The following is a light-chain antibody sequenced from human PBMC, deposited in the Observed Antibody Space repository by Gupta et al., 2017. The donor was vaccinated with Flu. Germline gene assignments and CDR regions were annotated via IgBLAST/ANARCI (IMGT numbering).Light chain of an antibody. J-gene: IGKJ1*01. CDR2: AAS. CDR3: QQYGNTPRT. CDR1: QTVNDNY. V-gene: IGKV3-20*01. Sequence: LTRSPGTLSLSPGDRVTLSCRASQTVNDNYLAWYQQKPGQAPRLLIFAASNRATGIPDRFRGSGSGTDFSLNINRLEPEDFAVYYCQQYGNTPRTFGQGT.